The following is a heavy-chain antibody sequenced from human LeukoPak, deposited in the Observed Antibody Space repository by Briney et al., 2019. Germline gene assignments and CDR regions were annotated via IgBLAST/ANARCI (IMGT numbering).Heavy chain of an antibody. CDR3: AGHDYGDYVFDY. Sequence: ASVTVSCTASGYTFTSYYMHWVRQAPGQGLEWMGGIIPIFGTANYAQKFQGRVTITADESTSTAYMELSSLRSEDTAVYYCAGHDYGDYVFDYWGQGTLVTVSS. J-gene: IGHJ4*02. CDR2: IIPIFGTA. V-gene: IGHV1-69*13. CDR1: GYTFTSYY. D-gene: IGHD4-17*01.